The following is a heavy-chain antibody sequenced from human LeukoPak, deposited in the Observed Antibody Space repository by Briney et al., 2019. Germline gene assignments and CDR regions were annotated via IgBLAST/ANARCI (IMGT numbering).Heavy chain of an antibody. Sequence: GRSLRLSCTASGFTFGDYAVSWFRQAPGKGLEWVGFIRSKAYGGTTQYAASVKGRFTISRDDSKSIAYLQMNSLKTEDTAVYYCTRSLKGPGRYCSGGSCYSGRDYWGQGTLVTVSS. CDR1: GFTFGDYA. V-gene: IGHV3-49*03. D-gene: IGHD2-15*01. J-gene: IGHJ4*02. CDR3: TRSLKGPGRYCSGGSCYSGRDY. CDR2: IRSKAYGGTT.